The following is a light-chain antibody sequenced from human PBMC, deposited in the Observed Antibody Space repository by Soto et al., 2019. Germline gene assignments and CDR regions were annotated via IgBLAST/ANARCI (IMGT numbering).Light chain of an antibody. Sequence: DIQMTQSPSSLSASVGDRVTITCRASQGISNYLAWYQQIPGKVPKLLISAASTLQPGAPSRFSGSGSGTDFTLTISSLQPEDVATYYCQKYTNVPAFGGGTKVEIK. J-gene: IGKJ4*01. CDR2: AAS. V-gene: IGKV1-27*01. CDR3: QKYTNVPA. CDR1: QGISNY.